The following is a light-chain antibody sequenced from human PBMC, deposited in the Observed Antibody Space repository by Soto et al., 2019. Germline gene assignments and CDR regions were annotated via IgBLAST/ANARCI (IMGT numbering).Light chain of an antibody. J-gene: IGLJ2*01. Sequence: QSVLTQPPSVSGAPGQRVTISCTGGSSNIGAGYDVHWYQQLPGTAPKLLIYGNNNRPSGVPDRFSGSKSGTSASLAITGLQAEDEADYYCQSYDSSLSVVVFGGGTKVTV. CDR1: SSNIGAGYD. CDR3: QSYDSSLSVVV. V-gene: IGLV1-40*01. CDR2: GNN.